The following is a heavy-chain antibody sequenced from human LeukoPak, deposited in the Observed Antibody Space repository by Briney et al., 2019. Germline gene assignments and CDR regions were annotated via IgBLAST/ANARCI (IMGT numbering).Heavy chain of an antibody. Sequence: SETLSLTCSVSGTSISSYYWSWIRQPPGKGLEWIGYIYSSGSTNYNPSLKSRVTISVDTSKNQFSLKLSSVTAADTAVYYCARDRAAVTGFDYWGQGTLVTVSS. V-gene: IGHV4-59*01. CDR3: ARDRAAVTGFDY. CDR2: IYSSGST. D-gene: IGHD2-21*02. J-gene: IGHJ4*02. CDR1: GTSISSYY.